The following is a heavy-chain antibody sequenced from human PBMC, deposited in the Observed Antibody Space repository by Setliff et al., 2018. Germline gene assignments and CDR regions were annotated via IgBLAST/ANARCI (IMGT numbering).Heavy chain of an antibody. D-gene: IGHD1-1*01. Sequence: NPSETLSLTCTVSGGSISSHYWSWIRQPPGKGLEWIGSIYYSGSTNYNPSPKSRVTISVDTSKNQVSLKLSSVTAADTAVYYCARVRNTQNGFFDYWSQGTLVTVSS. CDR2: IYYSGST. V-gene: IGHV4-59*11. CDR3: ARVRNTQNGFFDY. CDR1: GGSISSHY. J-gene: IGHJ4*02.